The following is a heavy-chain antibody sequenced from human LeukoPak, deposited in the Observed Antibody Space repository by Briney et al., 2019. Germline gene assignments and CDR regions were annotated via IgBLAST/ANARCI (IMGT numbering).Heavy chain of an antibody. CDR3: AKGYQFGYSYGAVDY. D-gene: IGHD5-18*01. CDR1: GFTVSTNY. Sequence: GGSLRLSCAASGFTVSTNYMSWVRQAPGKGLEWVAFIRYDGSNKYYADSVKGRFTISRDNSKNTLYLQMNSLRAEDTAVYYCAKGYQFGYSYGAVDYWGQGTLVTVSS. CDR2: IRYDGSNK. V-gene: IGHV3-30*02. J-gene: IGHJ4*02.